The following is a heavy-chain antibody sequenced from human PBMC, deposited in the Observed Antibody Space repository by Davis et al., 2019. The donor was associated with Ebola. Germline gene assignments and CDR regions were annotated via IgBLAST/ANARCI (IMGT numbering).Heavy chain of an antibody. D-gene: IGHD3-9*01. CDR2: INPSGGST. Sequence: ASVKVSCKASGYTFTSYYMHWVRQAPGQGLEWMGIINPSGGSTSYAQKFQGRVTMTRDTSTSTVYMELSSLRSEDTAVYYCAKDFYYDILTGYYFDYWGQGTLVTVSS. CDR1: GYTFTSYY. V-gene: IGHV1-46*01. J-gene: IGHJ4*02. CDR3: AKDFYYDILTGYYFDY.